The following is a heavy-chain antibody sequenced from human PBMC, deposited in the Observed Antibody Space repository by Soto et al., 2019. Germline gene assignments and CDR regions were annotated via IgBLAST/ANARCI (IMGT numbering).Heavy chain of an antibody. CDR1: GVSLTTSGVG. Sequence: GPTLVNPTQTLTLTCTLSGVSLTTSGVGVGWIRQPPGKALEWLALIYWDDDKRFSPSLKSRLAITRDTSKNQVVMTMADMAPVDTAIYYCAHRQRTVVVGAPFDLWGQGSQVTVSS. CDR2: IYWDDDK. CDR3: AHRQRTVVVGAPFDL. J-gene: IGHJ4*02. D-gene: IGHD2-15*01. V-gene: IGHV2-5*02.